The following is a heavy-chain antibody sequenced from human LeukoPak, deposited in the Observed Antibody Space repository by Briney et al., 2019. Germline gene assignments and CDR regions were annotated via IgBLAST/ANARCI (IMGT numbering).Heavy chain of an antibody. D-gene: IGHD6-6*01. V-gene: IGHV3-30*02. J-gene: IGHJ4*02. CDR1: GFNLNSYA. CDR2: VRHDETNS. CDR3: AKEYTPSSPLGELDS. Sequence: GGSLRLSCAVSGFNLNSYAMHWVRQAPGKGLEWVAVVRHDETNSFYAGSVQGRFTISRDTSKKLLYLQMNSLRVEDTAVYYCAKEYTPSSPLGELDSWGQGTLVTVSS.